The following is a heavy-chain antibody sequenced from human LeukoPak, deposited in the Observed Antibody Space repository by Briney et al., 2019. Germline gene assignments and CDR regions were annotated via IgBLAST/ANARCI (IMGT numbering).Heavy chain of an antibody. V-gene: IGHV4-59*01. CDR1: GGSMSSYY. J-gene: IGHJ4*02. CDR2: TYYSGNT. Sequence: PETLSLTCTVSGGSMSSYYWSWIRQPPGKGLEWIGYTYYSGNTNCNPSLKSRVTISVDTSKNQFSLKVSSVTAADTAVYYCARVFHDSSGYPFDYWGQGTLVTVSS. CDR3: ARVFHDSSGYPFDY. D-gene: IGHD3-22*01.